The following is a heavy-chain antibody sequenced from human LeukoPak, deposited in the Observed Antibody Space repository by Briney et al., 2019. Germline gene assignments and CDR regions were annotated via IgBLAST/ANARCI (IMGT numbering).Heavy chain of an antibody. J-gene: IGHJ5*02. Sequence: SETLSLTCAVYGGSFSGYYWSWIRQPPGKGLEWIGEINHSGSINYNPSLKSRVTISVDTSKNQFSLKLSSVTAADTAVYYCARRDYYGSGSLGFDPWGQGTLVTVSS. CDR3: ARRDYYGSGSLGFDP. V-gene: IGHV4-34*01. CDR2: INHSGSI. D-gene: IGHD3-10*01. CDR1: GGSFSGYY.